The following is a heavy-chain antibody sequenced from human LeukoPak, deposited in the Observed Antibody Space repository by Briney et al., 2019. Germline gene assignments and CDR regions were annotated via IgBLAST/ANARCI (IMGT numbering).Heavy chain of an antibody. Sequence: QPGGSLRLSCAASGFTFNNYAMNWVRQAPGKGLEWVSGISGSGGSTYYADSVKGRFAISRDNSKNTLYLQMNSLRAEDTAVYHCAKLKESYYYYYYMDVWGKGTTVTVSS. D-gene: IGHD3-10*01. V-gene: IGHV3-23*01. J-gene: IGHJ6*03. CDR1: GFTFNNYA. CDR3: AKLKESYYYYYYMDV. CDR2: ISGSGGST.